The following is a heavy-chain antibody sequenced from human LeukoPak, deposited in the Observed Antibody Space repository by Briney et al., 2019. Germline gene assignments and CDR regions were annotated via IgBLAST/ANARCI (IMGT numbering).Heavy chain of an antibody. CDR3: ARGRCSCTSCYSDY. V-gene: IGHV4-59*01. D-gene: IGHD2-2*01. Sequence: SETLSLTCTVSGGSISSYYWSWIRQPPGKGLEWIGYIYYSGSTNYNPSLKSRVTISVDTSKNQFSLKLSSVTAADTAVYYCARGRCSCTSCYSDYWGQGTLVTVSS. CDR2: IYYSGST. CDR1: GGSISSYY. J-gene: IGHJ4*02.